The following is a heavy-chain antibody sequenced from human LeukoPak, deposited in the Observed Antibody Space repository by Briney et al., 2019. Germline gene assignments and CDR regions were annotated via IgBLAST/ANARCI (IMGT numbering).Heavy chain of an antibody. D-gene: IGHD5-18*01. CDR1: GFTFSGSA. J-gene: IGHJ4*02. V-gene: IGHV3-73*01. CDR2: IRSKANSYAT. CDR3: TRYSYGSSEGY. Sequence: GGSLRLSCAASGFTFSGSAMHWVRQASGKGLEWVGRIRSKANSYATAYAASVKGRFTISRDDSKSTAYLQMNSLKTEDTAVYYCTRYSYGSSEGYWGQGTLVTVSS.